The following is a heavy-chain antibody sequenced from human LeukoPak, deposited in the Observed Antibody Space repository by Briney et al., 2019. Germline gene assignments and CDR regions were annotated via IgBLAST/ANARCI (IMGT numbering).Heavy chain of an antibody. CDR1: GFSFSDYY. Sequence: GGSLRLACTASGFSFSDYYMSWIRQAPGKALEWISYISSRSTYISDADSVKGRFTISRDNAKNLLFLQMNSLRVEDTALYYCARGGTGAFDYWGQGILVTVSS. CDR2: ISSRSTYI. CDR3: ARGGTGAFDY. D-gene: IGHD2-8*02. J-gene: IGHJ4*02. V-gene: IGHV3-11*06.